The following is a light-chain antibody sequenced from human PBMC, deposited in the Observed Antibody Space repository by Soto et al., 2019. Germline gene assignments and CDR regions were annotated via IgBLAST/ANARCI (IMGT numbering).Light chain of an antibody. CDR2: DAS. Sequence: EIVLTQSPGTLSLSPGERATLSCRASQTVSSYLLWYQQKRGQAPRLLIYDASNRATGIPARFSGSGSGTDFTLTISSLEPEDFAVYYCQHRMNWPLTFGQGTRLE. CDR3: QHRMNWPLT. V-gene: IGKV3-11*01. J-gene: IGKJ5*01. CDR1: QTVSSY.